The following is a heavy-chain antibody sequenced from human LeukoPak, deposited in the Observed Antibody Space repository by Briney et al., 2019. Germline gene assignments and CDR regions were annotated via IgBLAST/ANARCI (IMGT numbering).Heavy chain of an antibody. CDR3: ARDVKGIAATGTGAFDI. D-gene: IGHD6-13*01. J-gene: IGHJ3*02. Sequence: ASVKVSCKASGYTFTSYGISWVRQAPGQGLEWMGWISAYNGNTNYAQKLQGRVTMTTDTSTSTAYMELRSLRSDDTAVYYCARDVKGIAATGTGAFDIWGQGTMVTVSS. CDR1: GYTFTSYG. CDR2: ISAYNGNT. V-gene: IGHV1-18*04.